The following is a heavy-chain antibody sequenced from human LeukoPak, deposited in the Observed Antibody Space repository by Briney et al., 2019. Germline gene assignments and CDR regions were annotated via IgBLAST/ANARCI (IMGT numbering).Heavy chain of an antibody. CDR2: INPNSGGT. Sequence: ASVKVSCKASGYTFTGYYMHWVRQAPGQGLEWMGWINPNSGGTNYAQKFQGRVTMTRDTSISTAYMELSRPRSDDTAVYYCVKAGRIDNWFDPWGQGTLVTVSS. D-gene: IGHD2/OR15-2a*01. CDR1: GYTFTGYY. V-gene: IGHV1-2*02. CDR3: VKAGRIDNWFDP. J-gene: IGHJ5*02.